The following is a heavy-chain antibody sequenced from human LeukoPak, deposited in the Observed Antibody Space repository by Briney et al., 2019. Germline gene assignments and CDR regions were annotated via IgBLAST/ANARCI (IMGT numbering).Heavy chain of an antibody. J-gene: IGHJ4*02. CDR1: GYTFTGYY. V-gene: IGHV1-2*02. CDR2: INPNSGGT. CDR3: ARVAYSSSWYLFDY. D-gene: IGHD6-13*01. Sequence: ASVKVSCKASGYTFTGYYMHWGRQAPGQGLEWLGWINPNSGGTNYAQKFQGRVTMTRDTSISTAYMELSRLRSDDTAVYYCARVAYSSSWYLFDYWGQGTLVTVSS.